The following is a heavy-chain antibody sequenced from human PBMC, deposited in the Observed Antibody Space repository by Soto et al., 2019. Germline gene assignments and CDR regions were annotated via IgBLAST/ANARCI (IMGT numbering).Heavy chain of an antibody. Sequence: QVQLVQSGAEVKKPGSSVKVSCKASGGTFSNYAFSWVRQSPGQVLEWLGGIMPIFGRPDYEKKFRDRVTSTADESTSTAHRELTSLRSEDTAVYYCASWLKEAGIGGTYYYVMDVWGQGTTVTVSS. CDR1: GGTFSNYA. CDR2: IMPIFGRP. V-gene: IGHV1-69*12. D-gene: IGHD6-19*01. J-gene: IGHJ6*02. CDR3: ASWLKEAGIGGTYYYVMDV.